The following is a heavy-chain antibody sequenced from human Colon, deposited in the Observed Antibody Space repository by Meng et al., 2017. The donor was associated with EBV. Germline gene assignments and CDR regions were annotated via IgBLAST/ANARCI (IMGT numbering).Heavy chain of an antibody. CDR2: IIPVFNSR. V-gene: IGHV1-69*18. J-gene: IGHJ4*02. CDR3: ARYCGGDCYNPPGY. CDR1: GGSVNNYA. D-gene: IGHD2-21*01. Sequence: QVQLVQSGAEVKKXXPSVKVSXKAFGGSVNNYAISWVRQAPGQGLEWMGSIIPVFNSRKSTRKFQDRVTITADGSAGTVFLELTSLRSEDTATYYCARYCGGDCYNPPGYWGQGTLVTVSS.